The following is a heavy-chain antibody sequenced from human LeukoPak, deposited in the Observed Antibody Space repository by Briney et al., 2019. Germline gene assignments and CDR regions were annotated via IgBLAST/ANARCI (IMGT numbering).Heavy chain of an antibody. CDR1: GFASSSYW. Sequence: GGSLRLSCAVSGFASSSYWMSWVRQAPGKGLEWVANIKQDGSEKYYVDSVEGRFTISRDNAKNSLYLQMNSLRAEDTAVYYCARAPYCIGGSCRFDYWGQGTLVTVSS. V-gene: IGHV3-7*03. J-gene: IGHJ4*02. D-gene: IGHD2-15*01. CDR2: IKQDGSEK. CDR3: ARAPYCIGGSCRFDY.